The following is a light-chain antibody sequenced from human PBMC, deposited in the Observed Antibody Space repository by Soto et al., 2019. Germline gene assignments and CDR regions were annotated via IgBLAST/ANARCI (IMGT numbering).Light chain of an antibody. CDR1: QSVSSSY. V-gene: IGKV3-20*01. CDR3: HQYGSSPVT. J-gene: IGKJ2*01. CDR2: GAS. Sequence: EIVLTQSPGTRSLSPGERATLSCSASQSVSSSYVAWYQQKPRQAPRLLINGASSRATGIPDRFSGSGSGTDFSLTISRLEPEDFAVYYSHQYGSSPVTFGQGNKLEIK.